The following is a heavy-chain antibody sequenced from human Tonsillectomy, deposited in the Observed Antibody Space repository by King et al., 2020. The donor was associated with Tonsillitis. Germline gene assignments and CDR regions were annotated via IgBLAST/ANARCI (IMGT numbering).Heavy chain of an antibody. CDR2: ISSSSSTI. CDR1: GFTFSRYS. V-gene: IGHV3-48*02. J-gene: IGHJ4*02. Sequence: VQLVESGGGLVQPGGSLRLSCAASGFTFSRYSMNWVRQAPGKGLEWVSYISSSSSTIYYADSVKGRFTISRDNAKNSLYLHINRLRDEDTAVYYCARDGGVIQLWLDYWGQGTLVTVSS. CDR3: ARDGGVIQLWLDY. D-gene: IGHD5-18*01.